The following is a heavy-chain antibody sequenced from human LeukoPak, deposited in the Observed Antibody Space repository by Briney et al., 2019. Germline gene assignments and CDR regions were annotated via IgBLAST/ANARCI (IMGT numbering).Heavy chain of an antibody. CDR2: IYYSGST. J-gene: IGHJ6*02. Sequence: PSETLSLTCTVSGGSISSYYWSWIWQPPGKGLEWIGYIYYSGSTNYNPSLKSRVTISVDTSKNQFSLKLSSVTVADTAVYYCARDQYGMDVWGQGTTVTVSS. CDR1: GGSISSYY. CDR3: ARDQYGMDV. V-gene: IGHV4-59*01.